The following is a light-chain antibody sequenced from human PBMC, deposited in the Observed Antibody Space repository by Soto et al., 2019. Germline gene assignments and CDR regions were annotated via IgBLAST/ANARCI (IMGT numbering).Light chain of an antibody. J-gene: IGLJ3*02. V-gene: IGLV1-44*01. Sequence: VLTQPPSASGTPGQRVTISCSGSSSNIGSNPVNWYQQLPGTAPKLLIYNSNQRPSGVPDRFSGSKSGTSASLAISGLQPEDEADCYCAAWDDSLNGWVFGGGTKVTVL. CDR1: SSNIGSNP. CDR3: AAWDDSLNGWV. CDR2: NSN.